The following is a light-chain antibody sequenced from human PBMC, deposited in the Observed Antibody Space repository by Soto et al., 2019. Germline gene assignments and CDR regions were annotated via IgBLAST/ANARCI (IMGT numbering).Light chain of an antibody. CDR3: SSYTGSSTWV. J-gene: IGLJ3*02. CDR1: SSDVGGYNY. Sequence: QSVLTQPASVSGSPGQSITISCTGTSSDVGGYNYVSWYQQHPGKAPKLLIYEVSNRPSGVSNRFSGSKSGNTASLTISGLQAEDEAAYYCSSYTGSSTWVFGGGTKLTVL. V-gene: IGLV2-14*01. CDR2: EVS.